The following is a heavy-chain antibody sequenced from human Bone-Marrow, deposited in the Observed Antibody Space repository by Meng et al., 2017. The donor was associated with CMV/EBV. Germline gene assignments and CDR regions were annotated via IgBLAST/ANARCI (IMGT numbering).Heavy chain of an antibody. CDR3: ASIYDFVGALDY. Sequence: GSLSLTCTVSGGSISSSSYYWGWIRQPPGKGLEWIGSIYYSGSTYYNPSLKSRVTISVDTSKNQFSLKLSSVTAADTAVYYCASIYDFVGALDYWGQGTLVTVSS. J-gene: IGHJ4*02. D-gene: IGHD3-3*01. V-gene: IGHV4-39*07. CDR1: GGSISSSSYY. CDR2: IYYSGST.